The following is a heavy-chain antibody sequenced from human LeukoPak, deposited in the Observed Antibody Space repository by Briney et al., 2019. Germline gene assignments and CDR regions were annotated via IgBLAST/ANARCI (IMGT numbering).Heavy chain of an antibody. Sequence: GGSLRLSCVASGFTFSSYEMNWVRQAPGKGLEWVSYISSSGSTIYYADSVKGRFTISRDNAKNSLYLQMNSLRAEDTAVYYCASQLRFLEWPGGYMDVWGKGTTVTVSS. J-gene: IGHJ6*03. D-gene: IGHD3-3*01. V-gene: IGHV3-48*03. CDR3: ASQLRFLEWPGGYMDV. CDR2: ISSSGSTI. CDR1: GFTFSSYE.